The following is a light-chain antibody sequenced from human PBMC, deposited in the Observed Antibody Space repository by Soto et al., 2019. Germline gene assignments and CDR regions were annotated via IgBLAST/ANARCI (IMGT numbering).Light chain of an antibody. V-gene: IGKV3-11*01. CDR1: HSVSSR. CDR2: DAS. CDR3: QQRSNWPYT. Sequence: EIVLTQSPATLSLSPEERATLSCRANHSVSSRLAWYQQKPGQAPRLLIYDASNRATGIPARFSGSGSGTDFTLTISSLEPEDFAVYYCQQRSNWPYTFGQGTNLEI. J-gene: IGKJ2*01.